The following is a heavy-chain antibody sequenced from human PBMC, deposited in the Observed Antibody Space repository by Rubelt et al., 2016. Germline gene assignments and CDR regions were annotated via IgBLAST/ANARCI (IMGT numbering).Heavy chain of an antibody. CDR1: GGSISSSSYY. V-gene: IGHV4-39*01. CDR2: IFYSGST. D-gene: IGHD1-26*01. J-gene: IGHJ3*02. CDR3: ARPGATFAFDI. Sequence: QLQLQESGPGLVKPSETLSLTCTVSGGSISSSSYYWGWIRQPPGKGLEWIGSIFYSGSTYYNPSLKLRVALSVDTSKNQFSLKLSSVTAADTAVYYCARPGATFAFDIWGQGTMVTVSS.